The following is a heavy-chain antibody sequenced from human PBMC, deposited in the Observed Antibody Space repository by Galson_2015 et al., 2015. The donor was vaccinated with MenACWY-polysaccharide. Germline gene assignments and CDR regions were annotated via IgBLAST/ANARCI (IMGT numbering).Heavy chain of an antibody. CDR2: ISGSGGST. CDR3: AKDTSYQLPRGGYMDV. D-gene: IGHD2-2*01. Sequence: SLRLSCAASGFTFSSYAMSWVRQAPGKGLEWVSAISGSGGSTYYADSVKGRFTISRDNSKNTLYLQMNSLRAEDTAVYYCAKDTSYQLPRGGYMDVWGKGTTVTVSS. V-gene: IGHV3-23*01. J-gene: IGHJ6*03. CDR1: GFTFSSYA.